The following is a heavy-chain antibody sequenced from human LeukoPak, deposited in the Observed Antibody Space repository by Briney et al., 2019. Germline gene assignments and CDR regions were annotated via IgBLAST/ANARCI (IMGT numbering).Heavy chain of an antibody. CDR1: GGSISSSSFY. CDR2: IFYSGST. V-gene: IGHV4-39*01. J-gene: IGHJ5*02. CDR3: ARQGYISGQGFRNNWFDP. D-gene: IGHD6-19*01. Sequence: PSETLSLTCTVSGGSISSSSFYWGWIRQPPGKGLEWIGTIFYSGSTYYNPSLRSRVTMPVDTSKNQFSLRLSSVTAADTAVYYCARQGYISGQGFRNNWFDPWGQGSLVTVSS.